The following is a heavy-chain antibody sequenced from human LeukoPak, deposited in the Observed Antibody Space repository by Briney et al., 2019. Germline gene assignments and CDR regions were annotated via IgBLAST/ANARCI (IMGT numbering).Heavy chain of an antibody. CDR3: ARKHTGTMYDV. Sequence: SETLSLTCIVPGGSISSGSYYWAWIRQSPGKGLEWIGTFSSGGSAYYNPSLTSRVSISKDTSDNQFSLRLYSVTAADTAVYYCARKHTGTMYDVWGQGTQVTVSS. CDR1: GGSISSGSYY. CDR2: FSSGGSA. J-gene: IGHJ4*02. D-gene: IGHD1-7*01. V-gene: IGHV4-39*07.